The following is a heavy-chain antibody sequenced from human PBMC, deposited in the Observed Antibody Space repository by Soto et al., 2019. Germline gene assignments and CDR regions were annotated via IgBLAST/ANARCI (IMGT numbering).Heavy chain of an antibody. CDR2: ISAYNGNT. J-gene: IGHJ3*02. D-gene: IGHD3-22*01. CDR3: ARVLSGDSSGYYHDVFDI. V-gene: IGHV1-18*01. Sequence: ASLKVSCKASAYTFTSYGISWVRQAPGQGLEWMGWISAYNGNTNYAQKLKGRVTMTTDTSTSTAYMELRSLRSDDTAVYYCARVLSGDSSGYYHDVFDIWGQGTMVTVSS. CDR1: AYTFTSYG.